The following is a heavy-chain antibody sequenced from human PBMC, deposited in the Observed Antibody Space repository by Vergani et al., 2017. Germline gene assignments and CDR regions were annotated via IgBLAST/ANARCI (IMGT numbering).Heavy chain of an antibody. CDR1: GFTVSSNY. CDR2: IYSGGST. Sequence: EVQLVESGGGLIQPGGSLRLSCAASGFTVSSNYMSWVRQAPGKGLEWVSVIYSGGSTYYADSVKGRFTISRDNSKNTLYLQMTSLRAEDTAVYYCARGIMSTFGGVIVEDYYYYMDVWGKGTTVTVSS. J-gene: IGHJ6*03. V-gene: IGHV3-53*01. D-gene: IGHD3-16*02. CDR3: ARGIMSTFGGVIVEDYYYYMDV.